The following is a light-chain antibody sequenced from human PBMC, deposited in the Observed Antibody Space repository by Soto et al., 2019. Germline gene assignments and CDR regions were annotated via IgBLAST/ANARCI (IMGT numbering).Light chain of an antibody. V-gene: IGKV1-16*02. J-gene: IGKJ1*01. CDR3: QQYNSSTWT. CDR2: AAS. Sequence: DIQMTQSPSSLSASLGDRVTITFLASQGISNYLAWFQQKQGKAPKSLIYAASSLQSGVPSKLRGSGYGTELTLTISGMKTDDCATYYCQQYNSSTWTFGQGTKVDIK. CDR1: QGISNY.